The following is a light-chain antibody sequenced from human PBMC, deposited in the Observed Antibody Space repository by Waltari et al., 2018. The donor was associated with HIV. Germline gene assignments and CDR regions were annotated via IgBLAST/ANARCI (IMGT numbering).Light chain of an antibody. Sequence: QSALTQPASVSGSPGQSITISCTGTSSDVGGYNHVSWYQQHPGKAPKLMIHDVIKRPSGVSNRFSGSKSGNTASLTISGLQAEDEADYYCCSYAGSSTYVFGTGTKVTVL. CDR1: SSDVGGYNH. CDR2: DVI. CDR3: CSYAGSSTYV. J-gene: IGLJ1*01. V-gene: IGLV2-23*02.